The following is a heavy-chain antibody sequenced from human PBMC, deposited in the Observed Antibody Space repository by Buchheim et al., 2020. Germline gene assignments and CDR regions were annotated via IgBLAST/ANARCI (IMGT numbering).Heavy chain of an antibody. CDR1: GFTLSHYA. CDR3: TKDLTGSWSIDY. V-gene: IGHV3-30-3*01. D-gene: IGHD6-13*01. CDR2: ISNDGNRK. J-gene: IGHJ4*02. Sequence: QVQLVESGGGVVQPERSLRLSCAASGFTLSHYAMHWVRQAPGKGLEWLSVISNDGNRKYYADSVTGRFTVSRDNSKNTLYLQMNSLRAEDTAVYYCTKDLTGSWSIDYWGQGTL.